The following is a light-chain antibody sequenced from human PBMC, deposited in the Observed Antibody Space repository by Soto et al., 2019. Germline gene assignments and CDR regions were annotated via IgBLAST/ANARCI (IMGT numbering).Light chain of an antibody. CDR1: QSVRSY. CDR2: DVS. V-gene: IGKV3-11*01. J-gene: IGKJ4*01. CDR3: QQRSDWPPA. Sequence: EIVLTQSPATLSLSPGERATLSCRASQSVRSYLAWYQQKPGQAPRLLIYDVSNKATGIPASFSGSGSGTDFTLTISSLEPEDFAVYYCQQRSDWPPAFGGGTKVEIK.